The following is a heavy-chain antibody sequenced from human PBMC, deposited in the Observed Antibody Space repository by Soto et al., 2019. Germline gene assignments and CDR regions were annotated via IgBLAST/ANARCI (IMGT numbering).Heavy chain of an antibody. V-gene: IGHV4-59*01. CDR3: ARDWGYSSSPRFVP. CDR1: GGSISSYY. J-gene: IGHJ5*02. D-gene: IGHD6-6*01. Sequence: QVQLQESGPGLVKPSETLSLTCTVSGGSISSYYWSWIRQPPGKGLEWIGYIYYSGSTNYNPSLMSRFTVSLDTSKNRSSLKLSAVTAADTAVYYCARDWGYSSSPRFVPWGQGTLVTVSS. CDR2: IYYSGST.